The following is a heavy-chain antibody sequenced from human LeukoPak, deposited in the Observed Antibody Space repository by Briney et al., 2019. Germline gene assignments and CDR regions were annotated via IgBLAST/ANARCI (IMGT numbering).Heavy chain of an antibody. V-gene: IGHV1-46*01. CDR1: GYILTSYY. CDR2: INPSGGRT. Sequence: ASVKVSCKASGYILTSYYMHWVRQAPGQGPEWMGVINPSGGRTTSYAQKIQGRVTMTRDTSMSTVNMELSSLRSEDTAVYYCARGTLRYFDFWGQGTLVTVSS. D-gene: IGHD3-9*01. J-gene: IGHJ4*02. CDR3: ARGTLRYFDF.